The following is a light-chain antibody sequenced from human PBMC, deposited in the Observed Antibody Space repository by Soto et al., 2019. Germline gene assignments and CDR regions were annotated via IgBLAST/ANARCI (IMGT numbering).Light chain of an antibody. J-gene: IGLJ2*01. CDR2: GNS. Sequence: QPVLTQPPSVSGAPGQRVTISCTGSSSNIGAGYDVHWYQQLPGTAPKLLIYGNSNRPSGVPDRFSGSKSGTSASLAITGLQAEDEADYYCQSYDSSLSAPVVFGGGTQLTVL. CDR3: QSYDSSLSAPVV. CDR1: SSNIGAGYD. V-gene: IGLV1-40*01.